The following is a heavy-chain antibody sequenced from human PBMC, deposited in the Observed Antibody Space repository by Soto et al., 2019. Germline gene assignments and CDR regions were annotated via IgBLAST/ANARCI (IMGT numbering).Heavy chain of an antibody. Sequence: EVQLVESGGGLVQPGGSLRLSCAASGFTFSSYWMSWVRQAPGKGLEWVANIKQDGSEKYYVDSVKGRFTISRDNAKNSLYRQTNSLRAEDTAVYYCARDGYSSSWGSYYFDYWGQGTLVTVSS. CDR3: ARDGYSSSWGSYYFDY. V-gene: IGHV3-7*05. CDR2: IKQDGSEK. D-gene: IGHD6-13*01. CDR1: GFTFSSYW. J-gene: IGHJ4*02.